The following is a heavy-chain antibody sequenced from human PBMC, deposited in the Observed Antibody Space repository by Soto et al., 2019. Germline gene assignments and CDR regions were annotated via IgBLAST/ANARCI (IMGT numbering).Heavy chain of an antibody. V-gene: IGHV3-13*01. CDR1: GFTFSSYD. CDR2: IGTAGDT. J-gene: IGHJ4*02. Sequence: HPGGSLRLSCAASGFTFSSYDMHWVRQATGKGLEWVSAIGTAGDTYYPGSVKGRFTISRENAKNSLYLQMNSLRAGDTAVYYCARGRRPSVMITFEGLEYWGQGTLVTVSS. D-gene: IGHD3-16*01. CDR3: ARGRRPSVMITFEGLEY.